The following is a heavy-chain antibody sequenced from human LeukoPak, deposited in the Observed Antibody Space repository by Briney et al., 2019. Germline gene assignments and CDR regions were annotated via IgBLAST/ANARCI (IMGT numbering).Heavy chain of an antibody. CDR2: IYPGDSDT. D-gene: IGHD3-3*01. CDR3: ARISGYDFWSGYVDYYYYYGMDV. Sequence: GESLKISCKGSGYSFTSYWIGWVRQMPGKGLEWMGIIYPGDSDTRYSPSFQGQVTISADKSISTAYLQWSSLKASDTAMYYCARISGYDFWSGYVDYYYYYGMDVRGQGTTVTVSS. V-gene: IGHV5-51*01. J-gene: IGHJ6*02. CDR1: GYSFTSYW.